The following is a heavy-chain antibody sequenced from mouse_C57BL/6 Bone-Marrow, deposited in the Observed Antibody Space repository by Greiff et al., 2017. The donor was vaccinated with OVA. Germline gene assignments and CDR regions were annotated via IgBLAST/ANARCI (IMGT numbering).Heavy chain of an antibody. Sequence: EVQLQQSGPELVKPGASVKISCKASGYTFTDYYMNWVKQSHGKSLEWIGDINPNNGGTSYNQKFKGKATLTVDKSSSTAYMELRSLTSEDSAVYYCARDGNYVGNYFDYWGQGTTLTVSS. D-gene: IGHD2-1*01. CDR2: INPNNGGT. CDR3: ARDGNYVGNYFDY. CDR1: GYTFTDYY. V-gene: IGHV1-26*01. J-gene: IGHJ2*01.